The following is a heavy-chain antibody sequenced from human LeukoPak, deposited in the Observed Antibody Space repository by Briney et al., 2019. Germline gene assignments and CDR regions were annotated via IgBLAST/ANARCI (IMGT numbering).Heavy chain of an antibody. CDR3: ARAWVVPAASLFY. V-gene: IGHV4-34*01. J-gene: IGHJ4*02. D-gene: IGHD2-2*01. CDR1: GGSFSGYY. CDR2: INHSGST. Sequence: PSETLSLTCAVYGGSFSGYYWSWIRQPPGKGLEWIGEINHSGSTNYNPSLKSRVTISVDTSKNQFSLKLSSVTAADTAVYYCARAWVVPAASLFYWGQGTLVTVSS.